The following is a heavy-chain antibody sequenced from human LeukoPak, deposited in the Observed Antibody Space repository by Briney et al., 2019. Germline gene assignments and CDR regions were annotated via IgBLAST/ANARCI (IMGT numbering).Heavy chain of an antibody. J-gene: IGHJ3*02. Sequence: ASVKVSCKASGYTFTSYAMHWVRQAPGQRLEWMGWINAGNGNTKYSQKFQGRVTITRDTSASTAYMELSSLRSEGTAVYYCARDRAGVAWLSAFDIWGQGTMVTVSS. D-gene: IGHD3-10*01. CDR2: INAGNGNT. V-gene: IGHV1-3*01. CDR1: GYTFTSYA. CDR3: ARDRAGVAWLSAFDI.